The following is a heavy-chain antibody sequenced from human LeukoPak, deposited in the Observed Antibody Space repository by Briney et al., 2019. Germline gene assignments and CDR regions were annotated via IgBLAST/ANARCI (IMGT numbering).Heavy chain of an antibody. V-gene: IGHV1-69*04. Sequence: ASVTVSCKASGGTFSSYAISWVRQAPGQGLEWMGRIIPIFGIANYAQKFQGRVTITADKSTSTAYVELSSLRSEDTAVYCCAVESSGYYYGGGVFDYWGQGTLVTVSS. CDR2: IIPIFGIA. CDR1: GGTFSSYA. D-gene: IGHD3-22*01. J-gene: IGHJ4*02. CDR3: AVESSGYYYGGGVFDY.